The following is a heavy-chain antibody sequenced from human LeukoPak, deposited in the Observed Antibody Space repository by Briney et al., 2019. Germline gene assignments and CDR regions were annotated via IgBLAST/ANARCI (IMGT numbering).Heavy chain of an antibody. J-gene: IGHJ3*02. CDR1: GGSISSYY. Sequence: SETLSLTCTVSGGSISSYYWSWIRQPPGKGLEWIGYIHYSGSTNYNPSLKSRVTISVDTSKNQFSLNLSSVTAADTAVYYCAKDSYDSSGFGFGAFDIWGQGTMVTVSS. CDR2: IHYSGST. V-gene: IGHV4-59*01. D-gene: IGHD3-22*01. CDR3: AKDSYDSSGFGFGAFDI.